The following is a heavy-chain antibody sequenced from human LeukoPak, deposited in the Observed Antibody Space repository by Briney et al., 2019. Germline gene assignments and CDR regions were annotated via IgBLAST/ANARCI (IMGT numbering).Heavy chain of an antibody. V-gene: IGHV3-23*01. CDR1: GFTFSSYA. Sequence: GGSLRLSCAASGFTFSSYAMSWVRQAPGKGLEWLSSITGSGALTYYAESVKGRTTVSRDNSNNVVYLQMNSLRVDDTAVYAREDDRGSGLSPLTWGPGTLVTVSS. CDR2: ITGSGALT. D-gene: IGHD3-10*01. J-gene: IGHJ5*02. CDR3: EDDRGSGLSPLT.